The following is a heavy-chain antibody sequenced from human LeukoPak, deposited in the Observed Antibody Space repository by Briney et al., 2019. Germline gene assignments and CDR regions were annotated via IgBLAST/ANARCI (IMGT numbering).Heavy chain of an antibody. CDR2: IWYDGSNK. CDR3: ARDGKGYDSSGYYPFDY. Sequence: GGSLRLSCAASGFTFSSYGMHWVRQAPGKGLEWVAVIWYDGSNKYYADSVKGRFTISRDNSKNTLYLQMNSLRAEDTAVYYCARDGKGYDSSGYYPFDYWGQGTLVTVSS. J-gene: IGHJ4*02. D-gene: IGHD3-22*01. V-gene: IGHV3-33*01. CDR1: GFTFSSYG.